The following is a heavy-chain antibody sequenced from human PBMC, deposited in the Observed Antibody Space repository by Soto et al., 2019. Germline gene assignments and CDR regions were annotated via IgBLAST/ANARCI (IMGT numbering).Heavy chain of an antibody. CDR1: GYTFTSYA. V-gene: IGHV1-3*01. D-gene: IGHD6-19*01. CDR3: ARDGVAAFFPVAGEFDY. CDR2: INAGNGNT. Sequence: QVPLVQSGAEVKKPGASVKVSCKASGYTFTSYAMHWVRQAPGQRLEWMGWINAGNGNTKYSQKFQGRVTITRDTSASTAYMELSSLRSEDTAVYYCARDGVAAFFPVAGEFDYWGQGTLVTVSS. J-gene: IGHJ4*02.